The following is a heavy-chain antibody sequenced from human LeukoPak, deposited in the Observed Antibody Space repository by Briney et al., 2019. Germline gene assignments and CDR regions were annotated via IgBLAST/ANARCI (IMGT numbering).Heavy chain of an antibody. CDR2: ISYSGTT. J-gene: IGHJ5*02. D-gene: IGHD2-8*01. CDR3: ARTQWGSWFDP. CDR1: GGSISSTSYY. Sequence: SETLSLTCTVSGGSISSTSYYWGWIRQPPGKGLEWIGTISYSGTTYCNPSLKSRVTIPVDTSKNQSSLKLSSVTAADTAVYYCARTQWGSWFDPWGQGTLVTVSS. V-gene: IGHV4-39*07.